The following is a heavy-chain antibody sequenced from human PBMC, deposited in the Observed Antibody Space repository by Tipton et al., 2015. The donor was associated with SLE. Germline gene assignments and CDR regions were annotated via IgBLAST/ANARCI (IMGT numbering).Heavy chain of an antibody. J-gene: IGHJ4*02. D-gene: IGHD2-15*01. CDR2: INHSGST. CDR1: GGSISSSSYY. CDR3: ATRGNTDYCSGGSCPDY. Sequence: TLSLTCTVSGGSISSSSYYWSWIRQPPGKGLEWIGEINHSGSTNYNPSLKSRVTISVDTSKNQFSLKLSSVTAADTAVYYCATRGNTDYCSGGSCPDYWGQGTLVTVSS. V-gene: IGHV4-39*07.